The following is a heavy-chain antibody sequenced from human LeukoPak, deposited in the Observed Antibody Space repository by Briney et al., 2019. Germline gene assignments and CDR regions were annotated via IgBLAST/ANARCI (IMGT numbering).Heavy chain of an antibody. V-gene: IGHV3-23*01. CDR2: ISGSGGST. J-gene: IGHJ4*02. CDR1: GFTFSSYA. CDR3: AKGRGGNIVVVVADFDY. D-gene: IGHD2-15*01. Sequence: GGSLRLSCAASGFTFSSYAMSWVRQAPGKGLEWVSAISGSGGSTYYADSVKGRFTISRDNSKNTLYLQMNSLRAEDTAVYYCAKGRGGNIVVVVADFDYWGQGTLVTVSS.